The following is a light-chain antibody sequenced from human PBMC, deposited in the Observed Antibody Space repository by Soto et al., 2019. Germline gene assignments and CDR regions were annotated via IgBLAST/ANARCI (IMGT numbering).Light chain of an antibody. J-gene: IGLJ3*02. CDR3: QSYDSSLSGSV. CDR2: RNN. Sequence: QSVLTQPLSVSGAPGQRVTISCTGSSSNIGAGHDVHWYQQRPGTAPKLLIYRNNNRPSGVPDRFSGSTSGTSASLAITGLQAEDETDYHCQSYDSSLSGSVFGGGTKVTVL. V-gene: IGLV1-40*01. CDR1: SSNIGAGHD.